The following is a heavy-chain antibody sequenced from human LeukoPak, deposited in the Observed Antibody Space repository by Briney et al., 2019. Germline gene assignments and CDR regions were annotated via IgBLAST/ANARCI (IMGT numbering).Heavy chain of an antibody. V-gene: IGHV4-39*07. CDR3: ARAIKGSSWYGRGYYFDY. CDR2: IYYSGST. CDR1: GSSISSSSYY. Sequence: SETLSLTCTVSGSSISSSSYYWGWIRQPPGKGLEWIGSIYYSGSTYYNPSLKSRVTISVDTSKNQFSLKLSSVTAADTAVYYCARAIKGSSWYGRGYYFDYWGQGTLVTVSS. J-gene: IGHJ4*02. D-gene: IGHD6-13*01.